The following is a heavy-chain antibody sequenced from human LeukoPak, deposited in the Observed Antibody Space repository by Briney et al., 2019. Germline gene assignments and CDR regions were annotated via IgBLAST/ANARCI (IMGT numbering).Heavy chain of an antibody. J-gene: IGHJ4*02. D-gene: IGHD3-16*01. Sequence: HPGGSLRLSCAASGFTFSNYWMHWVRQAPGKGLEWVSRINERATIISYADSVKGRFAISRENARNTLYLQMNSLTAEDTAVYYCVRDLILVWTPGDDIDHWGQGTLVTVSS. V-gene: IGHV3-74*01. CDR1: GFTFSNYW. CDR2: INERATII. CDR3: VRDLILVWTPGDDIDH.